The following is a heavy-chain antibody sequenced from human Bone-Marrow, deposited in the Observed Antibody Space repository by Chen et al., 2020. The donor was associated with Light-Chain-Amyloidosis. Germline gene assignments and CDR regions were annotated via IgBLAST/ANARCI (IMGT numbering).Heavy chain of an antibody. CDR1: GGTFSSYA. D-gene: IGHD3-22*01. Sequence: QVRRVQSGAEGKKPGSPGKAPCKASGGTFSSYATSGVRQAPGQGLEWLGGIIPIFGTANYAQKFQGRVTITADESTSTAYMELSSLRSEDTAVYYCARVDDSSGYWGQGTLVTVSS. J-gene: IGHJ4*02. CDR3: ARVDDSSGY. CDR2: IIPIFGTA. V-gene: IGHV1-69*01.